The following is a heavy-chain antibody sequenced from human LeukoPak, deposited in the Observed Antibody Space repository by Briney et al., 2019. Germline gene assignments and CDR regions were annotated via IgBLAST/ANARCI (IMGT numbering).Heavy chain of an antibody. CDR1: GGSISSYY. CDR2: IYYSGST. V-gene: IGHV4-59*08. Sequence: SETLSLTCTVSGGSISSYYWSWIRQPPGKGLEWIGYIYYSGSTNYNPSLKSRVTISVDTSKSQFSLKVSSVTAADTAVYYCARNTNTSTNVDYWGQGTLVTVSS. D-gene: IGHD2-8*01. CDR3: ARNTNTSTNVDY. J-gene: IGHJ4*02.